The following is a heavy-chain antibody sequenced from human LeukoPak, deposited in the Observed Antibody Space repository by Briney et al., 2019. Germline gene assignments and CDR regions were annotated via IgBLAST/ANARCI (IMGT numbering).Heavy chain of an antibody. Sequence: SETLSLTCTVSGGSISNYYWSWIRQPPGKGLEWIGYIYYSGSTNYNPSLKSRVTISVDTSKNQFSLKLSSVTAADTAVYYCARQTAAKAFDIWGQGTMVTVSS. D-gene: IGHD5-18*01. V-gene: IGHV4-59*08. J-gene: IGHJ3*02. CDR3: ARQTAAKAFDI. CDR2: IYYSGST. CDR1: GGSISNYY.